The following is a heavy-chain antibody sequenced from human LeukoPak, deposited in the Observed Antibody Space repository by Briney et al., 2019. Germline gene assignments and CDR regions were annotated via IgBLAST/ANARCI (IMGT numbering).Heavy chain of an antibody. Sequence: ASVKVSCKASGYTFTGYYMHWVRQAPAQGLEWMGRINPNSGGTNYAQKSQGRVTMTRDTSISTAYMELSRLRSDDTAVYYCARAYYYGSGSYYNVVPFDYWGQGTLVTVSS. CDR1: GYTFTGYY. J-gene: IGHJ4*02. V-gene: IGHV1-2*06. CDR3: ARAYYYGSGSYYNVVPFDY. D-gene: IGHD3-10*01. CDR2: INPNSGGT.